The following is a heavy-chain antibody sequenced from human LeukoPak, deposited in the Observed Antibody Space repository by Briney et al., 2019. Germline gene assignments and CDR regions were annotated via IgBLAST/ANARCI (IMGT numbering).Heavy chain of an antibody. CDR2: MTNGGYIT. J-gene: IGHJ3*01. CDR3: ARGGERYAFDV. V-gene: IGHV3-11*05. CDR1: GLSFSDSH. Sequence: GGSLRLSCVASGLSFSDSHMSWIRQAPGKGLEWLAYMTNGGYITKYADSVKGRFTISRDNAKNSLYLQMNSLRVDDTAVYYCARGGERYAFDVWGQGTMVTVSP.